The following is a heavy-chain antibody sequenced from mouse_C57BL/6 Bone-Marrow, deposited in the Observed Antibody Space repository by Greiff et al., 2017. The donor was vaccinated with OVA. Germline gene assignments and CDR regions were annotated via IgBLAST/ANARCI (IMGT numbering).Heavy chain of an antibody. CDR2: IWWDDDT. V-gene: IGHV8-8*01. Sequence: QVTLKVSGPGILQPSQTLSLTCSFSGFSLSTFGMGVGWIRQPSGKGLEWLAHIWWDDDTYYNPALKSRLTISTDTSKNQVFLKIANVDTADTATYYCARGYYYGSSRGAYWGQGTLVTVSA. CDR1: GFSLSTFGMG. D-gene: IGHD1-1*01. J-gene: IGHJ3*01. CDR3: ARGYYYGSSRGAY.